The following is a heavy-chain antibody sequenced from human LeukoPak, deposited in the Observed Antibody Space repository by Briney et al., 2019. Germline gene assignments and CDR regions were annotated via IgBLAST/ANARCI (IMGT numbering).Heavy chain of an antibody. V-gene: IGHV3-48*01. J-gene: IGHJ6*02. CDR1: GFTFSSYS. CDR3: ARGNDPYYYGMDV. CDR2: ISSSSSTI. Sequence: GGSLRLSCAASGFTFSSYSMNLVRQAPGKGLEWVSYISSSSSTIYYADSVKGRFTISRDNAKNSLYLQMNSLRAEDTAVYYCARGNDPYYYGMDVWGQGTTVTVSS.